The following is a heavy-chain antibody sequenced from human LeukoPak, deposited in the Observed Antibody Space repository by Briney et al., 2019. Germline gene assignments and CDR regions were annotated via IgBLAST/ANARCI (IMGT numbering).Heavy chain of an antibody. J-gene: IGHJ4*02. V-gene: IGHV3-23*01. D-gene: IGHD2-2*01. Sequence: GGSLRLSCAASGITFSSYGMSWVRQAPGKGLEWGSAISGSGGSTYYADSVKGRFTISRDNSKNTLYLQMNSLRAEDTAVYYCAKDSTPPDYWGQGTLVTVSS. CDR2: ISGSGGST. CDR3: AKDSTPPDY. CDR1: GITFSSYG.